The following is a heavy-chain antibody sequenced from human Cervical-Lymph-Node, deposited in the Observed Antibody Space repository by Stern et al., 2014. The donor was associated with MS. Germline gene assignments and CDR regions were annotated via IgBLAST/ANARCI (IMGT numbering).Heavy chain of an antibody. CDR3: ARVYREVRGVTPTHNYGMDV. J-gene: IGHJ6*02. Sequence: QVQLLQPGAEVKKSGASVKVSCKASGYTFTSYAIHWVRQAPGQRLERMGRINTANGDTYYSEKFQGRVTFTRDTSANTAYMELRSLRSDDTAVYYCARVYREVRGVTPTHNYGMDVWGQGTTVTVSS. D-gene: IGHD3-10*01. CDR1: GYTFTSYA. V-gene: IGHV1-3*04. CDR2: INTANGDT.